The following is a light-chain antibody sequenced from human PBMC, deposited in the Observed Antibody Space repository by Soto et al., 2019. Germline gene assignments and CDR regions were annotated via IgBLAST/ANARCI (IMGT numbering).Light chain of an antibody. V-gene: IGKV1-5*03. CDR3: QQYNDYPIT. Sequence: DIEMTQSPSTLSTSVGDRVTITCRASQSIGSWLAWYQQKPGKAPKLLLYKSSSLESGVPSRFSGSGSGTEFTLTISSLQHDDFATYYCQQYNDYPITFGHGTRLEI. J-gene: IGKJ5*01. CDR2: KSS. CDR1: QSIGSW.